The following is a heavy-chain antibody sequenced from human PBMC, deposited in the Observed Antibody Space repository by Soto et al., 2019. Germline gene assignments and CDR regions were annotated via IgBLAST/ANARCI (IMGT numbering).Heavy chain of an antibody. D-gene: IGHD4-17*01. CDR2: IYYSGKT. CDR3: ATTKKRDYGGFDY. Sequence: QLQLQESGPGLVKPSETLSLTCTVSGGSISTSDYYWGWIRQPPGKGLEWIGSIYYSGKTYYNPSLKSRLTISVDTSKNQFSLKLSSVSAADSAVYYCATTKKRDYGGFDYWGQGTLVTVSS. V-gene: IGHV4-39*01. CDR1: GGSISTSDYY. J-gene: IGHJ4*02.